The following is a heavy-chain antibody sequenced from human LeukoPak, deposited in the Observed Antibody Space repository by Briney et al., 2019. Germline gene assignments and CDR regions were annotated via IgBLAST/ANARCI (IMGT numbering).Heavy chain of an antibody. J-gene: IGHJ4*02. CDR1: RFSLRPGAVG. D-gene: IGHD6-13*01. Sequence: SGPTLVHPTQTLTLTCTLSRFSLRPGAVGVGWVRQPPGKALEWLILIYRDSDKRYSSSLKSRLTITKDTSKNRVVLTMTYMNPVYTATYYCAHSRMAGGTFDYRGQRAPGTVSS. CDR2: IYRDSDK. CDR3: AHSRMAGGTFDY. V-gene: IGHV2-5*02.